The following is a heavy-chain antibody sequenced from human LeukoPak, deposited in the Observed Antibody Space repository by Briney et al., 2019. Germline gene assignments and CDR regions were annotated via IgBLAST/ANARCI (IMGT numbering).Heavy chain of an antibody. Sequence: PSETLSLTCTVSGGSISSSSCYWGWIRQPPGKGLKWIGSIYYSGSTYYNPSLKSRVTISVDTSKNQFSLKLSSVTAADTAVYYCARLREVPYYYDSSPSDAFDIWGQGTMVTVSS. CDR1: GGSISSSSCY. CDR2: IYYSGST. J-gene: IGHJ3*02. V-gene: IGHV4-39*07. CDR3: ARLREVPYYYDSSPSDAFDI. D-gene: IGHD3-22*01.